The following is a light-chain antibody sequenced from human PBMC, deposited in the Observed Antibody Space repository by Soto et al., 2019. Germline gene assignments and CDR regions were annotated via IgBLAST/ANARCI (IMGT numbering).Light chain of an antibody. CDR3: NSHERSNIRV. Sequence: QPVLTQPASVSGSPGQSITISCTGTSSDVGGYNYVSWFQQHSGKAPKLMIYEVSRRPSGVSDRFTGSKSGNTASLTISGLQADDEADYYCNSHERSNIRVFGGGTKLTVL. V-gene: IGLV2-14*01. CDR2: EVS. CDR1: SSDVGGYNY. J-gene: IGLJ3*02.